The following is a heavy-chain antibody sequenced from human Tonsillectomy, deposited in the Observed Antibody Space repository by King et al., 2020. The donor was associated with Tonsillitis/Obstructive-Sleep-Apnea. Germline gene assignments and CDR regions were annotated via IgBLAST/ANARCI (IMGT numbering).Heavy chain of an antibody. CDR1: GGTFSSYA. Sequence: VQLVQSGAEVKKPGSSVKVSCKAAGGTFSSYAISWVRQGPGQGREGLGGIIPIFGTAKHAQEFQGRGTITADKSTSTAYMVLSSLRSEDTAVYYCARERYYYDSSGYYYDYWGQGTLVTVSS. D-gene: IGHD3-22*01. CDR3: ARERYYYDSSGYYYDY. J-gene: IGHJ4*02. CDR2: IIPIFGTA. V-gene: IGHV1-69*06.